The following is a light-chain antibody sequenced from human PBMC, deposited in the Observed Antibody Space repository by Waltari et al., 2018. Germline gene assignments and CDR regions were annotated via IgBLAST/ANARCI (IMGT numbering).Light chain of an antibody. CDR3: QSYDTSLSVV. Sequence: QSVLTQPPSVSGAPGTRVTISCPGSGSNTGAGYDVHLLQQLPRAAPKLLIFGSTSRPLGVPDRFFGSTSGTSASLAITGLQAEDEADYYCQSYDTSLSVVFGGGTKLTVL. CDR1: GSNTGAGYD. CDR2: GST. J-gene: IGLJ3*02. V-gene: IGLV1-40*01.